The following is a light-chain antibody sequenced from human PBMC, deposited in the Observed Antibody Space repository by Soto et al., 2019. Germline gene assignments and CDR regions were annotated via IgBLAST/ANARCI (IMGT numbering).Light chain of an antibody. J-gene: IGLJ1*01. CDR2: DVS. CDR3: CSYAGSYSYV. CDR1: SSDVGGYNY. V-gene: IGLV2-11*01. Sequence: QSALTQPRSVSGSPGQSVTISCTGTSSDVGGYNYVSWYQQHPDKAPKLMISDVSKRPSGVPDRFSGSKSGNTASLTISGLQAEDEADYYCCSYAGSYSYVFGPGTKV.